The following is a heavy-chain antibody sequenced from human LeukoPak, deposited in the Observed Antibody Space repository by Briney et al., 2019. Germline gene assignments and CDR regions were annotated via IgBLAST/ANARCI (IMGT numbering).Heavy chain of an antibody. CDR1: GFTFDDYA. Sequence: PGGSLRLSCAASGFTFDDYAMHWVRQAPGKGLEWVSLISGDGGSTYYADSVKGRFTISRDNSKNSLYLQMNSLRTEDTALYYCAKDIGEYYYDSSGRSWAKKWGQGTLVTVSS. V-gene: IGHV3-43*02. J-gene: IGHJ4*02. CDR3: AKDIGEYYYDSSGRSWAKK. CDR2: ISGDGGST. D-gene: IGHD3-22*01.